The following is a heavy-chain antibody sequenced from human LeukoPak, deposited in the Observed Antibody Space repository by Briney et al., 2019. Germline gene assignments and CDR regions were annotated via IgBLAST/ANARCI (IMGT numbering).Heavy chain of an antibody. Sequence: PGRSLRLSCAASGFTFDDYAMHWVRHAPGKGLEWVSGISWNSGSIGYADSVKGRFTISRDNAKNSLYLQMNSLRAEDTALYYCAKATDSSGYYPASAFDYWGQGTLVTVSS. D-gene: IGHD3-22*01. CDR3: AKATDSSGYYPASAFDY. CDR1: GFTFDDYA. V-gene: IGHV3-9*01. CDR2: ISWNSGSI. J-gene: IGHJ4*02.